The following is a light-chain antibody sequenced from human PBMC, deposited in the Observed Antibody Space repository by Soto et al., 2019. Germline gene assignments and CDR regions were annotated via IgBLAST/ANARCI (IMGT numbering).Light chain of an antibody. CDR2: DVS. V-gene: IGLV2-14*03. CDR1: SSDVGGYNY. J-gene: IGLJ1*01. Sequence: QPASVSRSPGQSITISCTGTSSDVGGYNYVSWYQHHPGKAPKLMIFDVSNRPSGVSNRFSGSKSGNTASLTISGLQAEDEADYYCSSYTASSTYVFGTGTKVTVL. CDR3: SSYTASSTYV.